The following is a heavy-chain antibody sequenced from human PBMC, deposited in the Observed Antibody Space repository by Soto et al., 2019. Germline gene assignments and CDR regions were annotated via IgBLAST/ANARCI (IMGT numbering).Heavy chain of an antibody. J-gene: IGHJ3*02. CDR2: IYYSGST. Sequence: SETLSLTCTVSGGSISSYYWSWIRQPPGKGLEWTGYIYYSGSTNYNPSLKSRVTVSVDTSKNQFSLKLSSVTAADTAVYYCARSITTVNAFDIWGQGTMVTVSS. D-gene: IGHD4-17*01. CDR1: GGSISSYY. V-gene: IGHV4-59*01. CDR3: ARSITTVNAFDI.